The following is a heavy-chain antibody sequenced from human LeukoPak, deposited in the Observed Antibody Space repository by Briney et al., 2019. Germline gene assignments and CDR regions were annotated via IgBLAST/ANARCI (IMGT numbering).Heavy chain of an antibody. D-gene: IGHD5-24*01. J-gene: IGHJ3*01. CDR2: ISSGGGTT. CDR1: GFSYSSHA. Sequence: GGSLRLSCAASGFSYSSHAMSWVRQAPGKGLQWVSTISSGGGTTYYGDSVKGRFTISRDNSKNTLYLQMNSLRVDDTAIYYCANRGTRWLPPPTDAFDVWGQGTMVTVSS. CDR3: ANRGTRWLPPPTDAFDV. V-gene: IGHV3-23*01.